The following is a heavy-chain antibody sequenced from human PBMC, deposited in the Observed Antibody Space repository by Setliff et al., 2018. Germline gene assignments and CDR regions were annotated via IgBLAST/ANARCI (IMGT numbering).Heavy chain of an antibody. Sequence: GGSLSLSCAASVSTFRDFGMHWVRQAPGKGLQWVAFIRFDESNKFYLESVRGRFSISRDNSKNTVYLQMNSLRVEDTAVYHCAKEGMRYWGSPGYMDVWGKGTTVTVSS. V-gene: IGHV3-30*02. J-gene: IGHJ6*03. CDR3: AKEGMRYWGSPGYMDV. D-gene: IGHD7-27*01. CDR1: VSTFRDFG. CDR2: IRFDESNK.